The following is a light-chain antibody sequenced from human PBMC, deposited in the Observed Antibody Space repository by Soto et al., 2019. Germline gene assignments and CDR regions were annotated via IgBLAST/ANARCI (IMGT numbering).Light chain of an antibody. V-gene: IGKV1-33*01. Sequence: DIQMTQSPSSLPASVGDRVTIICQASQDITNYLNWYQQKPGKAPNLLIHDSSNLETGVPSRFSGSGTGTYFSFTISSLQPEDIATYYCQQYDTLPLTFGQGTRLEIK. CDR3: QQYDTLPLT. CDR1: QDITNY. J-gene: IGKJ5*01. CDR2: DSS.